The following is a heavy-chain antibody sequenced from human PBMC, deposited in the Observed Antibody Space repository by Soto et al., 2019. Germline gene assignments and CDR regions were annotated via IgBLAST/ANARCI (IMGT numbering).Heavy chain of an antibody. CDR1: GFTFSEYY. CDR3: XSXIIFGGVLDY. Sequence: EVQLVESGGGLVQPGGSLRLSCAASGFTFSEYYMDWVRQAPGKGLEWVGRSXXXXXGXATEYAASVKGRFTISRDDSXXXXXXXXXXXXXXXXXXXXXXSXIIFGGVLDYWGQGTLVTVSS. CDR2: SXXXXXGXAT. D-gene: IGHD3-16*01. V-gene: IGHV3-72*01. J-gene: IGHJ4*02.